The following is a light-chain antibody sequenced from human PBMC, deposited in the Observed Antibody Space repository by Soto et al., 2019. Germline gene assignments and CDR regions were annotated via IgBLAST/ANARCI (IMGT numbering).Light chain of an antibody. V-gene: IGKV4-1*01. CDR3: QQYGSSPLT. CDR2: GAS. Sequence: DLVLPQSPDSLAVSLGERPTIHCKSSQSVLYVSNNRNYLAWYQKKPGQPPRRLIFGASIRATGIPDRFSGSGSGTDFTLTISRLEAEDFAVYYCQQYGSSPLTFGGGTKVDIK. CDR1: QSVLYVSNNRNY. J-gene: IGKJ4*01.